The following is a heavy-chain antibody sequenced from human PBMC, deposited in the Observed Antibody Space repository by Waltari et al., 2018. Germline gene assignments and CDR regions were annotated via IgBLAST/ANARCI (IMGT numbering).Heavy chain of an antibody. V-gene: IGHV6-1*02. J-gene: IGHJ3*01. Sequence: QVRLQQAGPGLVNPSQTISLTCDISGDSVSSNNAVWNWIRQSPSRGLEWLARAYCRVKWSFDYAVAVKGLVSVVPDTSQNRVSLQLMSVTPDDTAMYFCARERPDFTGDSFDVWGQGSMVTVSS. D-gene: IGHD2-2*01. CDR2: AYCRVKWSF. CDR3: ARERPDFTGDSFDV. CDR1: GDSVSSNNAV.